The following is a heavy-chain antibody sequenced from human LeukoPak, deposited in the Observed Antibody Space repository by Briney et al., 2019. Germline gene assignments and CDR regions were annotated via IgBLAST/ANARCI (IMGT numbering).Heavy chain of an antibody. V-gene: IGHV4-59*01. J-gene: IGHJ5*02. CDR1: GGSITSYY. CDR3: VRSKSGAYGWFAP. CDR2: IYYSGTT. D-gene: IGHD2-15*01. Sequence: SETLSLTCTVSGGSITSYYWSWIRQPPGKGLEWIGYIYYSGTTNYNPSLKSRVPISVDTSKNQFSLTVNSVTAADTAVYYCVRSKSGAYGWFAPWGQGTLVTVSS.